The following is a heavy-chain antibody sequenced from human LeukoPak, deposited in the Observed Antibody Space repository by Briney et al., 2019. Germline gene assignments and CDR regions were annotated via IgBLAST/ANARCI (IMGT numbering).Heavy chain of an antibody. J-gene: IGHJ4*02. CDR1: GYTFTGYY. Sequence: ASVKVSCKTSGYTFTGYYMHWVRQAPGQGLEWMGWINPNSGGTNYAQKFQGRVTMTRDTSISTAYMELSRLRSDDTAVYYCARDSFPGGYSYGDDYWGQGTLVTVSP. D-gene: IGHD5-18*01. V-gene: IGHV1-2*02. CDR3: ARDSFPGGYSYGDDY. CDR2: INPNSGGT.